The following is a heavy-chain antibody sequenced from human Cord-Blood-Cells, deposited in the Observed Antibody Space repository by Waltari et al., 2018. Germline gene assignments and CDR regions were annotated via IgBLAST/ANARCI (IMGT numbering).Heavy chain of an antibody. CDR2: INHSGST. J-gene: IGHJ2*01. CDR3: ARLVVVVASFDL. Sequence: QVQLQQWGAGLLKPSETLSLTCAVHGGSFSGYYWSWIRQPPGKGLEWIGEINHSGSTNYSPSLKSRVTISVDTSKNQFSLKLSSVTAADTAVYYCARLVVVVASFDLWGRGTLVTVSS. D-gene: IGHD2-15*01. CDR1: GGSFSGYY. V-gene: IGHV4-34*01.